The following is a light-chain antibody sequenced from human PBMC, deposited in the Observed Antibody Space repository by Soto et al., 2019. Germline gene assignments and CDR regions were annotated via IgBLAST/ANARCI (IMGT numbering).Light chain of an antibody. CDR1: SSNIGSNT. Sequence: QSVLTQPPSASGNPGQRVTISCSGSSSNIGSNTVNWYQQLPGTAPKLLIYSNNQRPSGVPDRFSVSKSGTSASLGISGLQSEYEADYYCAAWDDSLNGWVFGGGTKLTVL. V-gene: IGLV1-44*01. J-gene: IGLJ3*02. CDR2: SNN. CDR3: AAWDDSLNGWV.